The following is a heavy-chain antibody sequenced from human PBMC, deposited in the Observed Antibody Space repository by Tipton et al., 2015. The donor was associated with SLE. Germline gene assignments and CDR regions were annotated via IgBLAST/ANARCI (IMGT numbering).Heavy chain of an antibody. D-gene: IGHD2-8*01. CDR2: VKSPGDGGTV. CDR1: ELIFSNAY. V-gene: IGHV3-15*01. J-gene: IGHJ3*01. Sequence: SLRLSCVGSELIFSNAYMTWVRQAPGKGLEWVGRVKSPGDGGTVEYAAAVKGRFIISREDSKNKMSLEMNNLKIEDTGLYYCAIVAMRTADGVFDLWGQGTMVTVSS. CDR3: AIVAMRTADGVFDL.